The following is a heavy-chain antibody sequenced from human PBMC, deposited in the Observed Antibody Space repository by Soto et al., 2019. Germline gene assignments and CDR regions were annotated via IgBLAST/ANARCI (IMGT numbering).Heavy chain of an antibody. D-gene: IGHD5-12*01. CDR2: VSDTGGST. V-gene: IGHV3-23*01. CDR1: GFTFSSYA. J-gene: IGHJ4*02. CDR3: AKRGILVGTSNPIFDS. Sequence: GGSLRLSCAASGFTFSSYAMSWVRQAPGEGLEWVSCVSDTGGSTYYADSVKGRFTISRDNSKNTLYLQMNSLRGEDTAVYYCAKRGILVGTSNPIFDSWGQGTLGTVSS.